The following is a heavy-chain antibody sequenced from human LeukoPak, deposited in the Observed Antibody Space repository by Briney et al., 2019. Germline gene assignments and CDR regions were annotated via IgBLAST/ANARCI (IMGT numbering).Heavy chain of an antibody. CDR1: GYTFTGHY. Sequence: ASVKVSCKASGYTFTGHYIHWVRQAPGQGLEWMGWIHPNTGGTKYAQKFQGRVTVTRDTSISTAYMELSSLRSDDTAVYYCARTRGSHISMAYLDYWGQGTLVTVSS. D-gene: IGHD2/OR15-2a*01. J-gene: IGHJ4*02. CDR3: ARTRGSHISMAYLDY. CDR2: IHPNTGGT. V-gene: IGHV1-2*02.